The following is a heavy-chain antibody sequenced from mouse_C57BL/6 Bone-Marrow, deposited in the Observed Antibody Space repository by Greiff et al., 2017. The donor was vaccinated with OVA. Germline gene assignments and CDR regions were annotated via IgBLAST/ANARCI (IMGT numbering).Heavy chain of an antibody. CDR2: INPSSSYT. CDR1: GYTFTSYT. CDR3: AFYDYDYFDY. D-gene: IGHD2-4*01. V-gene: IGHV1-4*01. J-gene: IGHJ2*01. Sequence: QVQLKESGAELARPGASVKMSCKASGYTFTSYTMHWVKQRPGQGLEWIGYINPSSSYTKYNQKFKDKATLTADKSSSTAYMQLSSLASEDSAVYYCAFYDYDYFDYWGRGTTLTVTA.